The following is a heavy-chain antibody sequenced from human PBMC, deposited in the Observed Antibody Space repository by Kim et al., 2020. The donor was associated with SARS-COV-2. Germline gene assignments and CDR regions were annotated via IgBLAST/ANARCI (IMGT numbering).Heavy chain of an antibody. Sequence: SETLSLTCTVSGDSISSRSWYWGWIRQPPGKGLEWIGSFHSSGYTYYNPSLRSRVTISADTSKNQVSLKLSSVTAADTAVFYCAKTQGVTPETHGMDVRGQGTTVTVS. CDR1: GDSISSRSWY. CDR2: FHSSGYT. D-gene: IGHD3-10*01. J-gene: IGHJ6*02. V-gene: IGHV4-39*01. CDR3: AKTQGVTPETHGMDV.